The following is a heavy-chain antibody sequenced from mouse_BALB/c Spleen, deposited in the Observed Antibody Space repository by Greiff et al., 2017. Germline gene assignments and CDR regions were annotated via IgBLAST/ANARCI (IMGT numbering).Heavy chain of an antibody. V-gene: IGHV5-12-2*01. D-gene: IGHD2-2*01. CDR1: GFTFSSYT. J-gene: IGHJ4*01. CDR3: ARHLYYGYGGYYAMDY. CDR2: ISNGGGST. Sequence: DVHLVESGGGLVQPGGSLKLSCAASGFTFSSYTMSWVRQTPEKRLEWVAYISNGGGSTYYPDTVKGRFTISRDNAKNTLYLQMSSLKSEDTAMYYCARHLYYGYGGYYAMDYWGQGTSVTVSS.